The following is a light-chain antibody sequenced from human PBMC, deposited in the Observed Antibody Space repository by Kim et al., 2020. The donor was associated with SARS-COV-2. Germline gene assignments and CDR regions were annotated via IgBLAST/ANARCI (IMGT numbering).Light chain of an antibody. V-gene: IGKV3-20*01. CDR1: QRVRGNF. J-gene: IGKJ2*01. CDR3: HIYDDSPPHP. Sequence: VLTRSPDTLSLSPGDRGTLSCRASQRVRGNFLAWYQQKPGQAPRLLIYAASSRAGGVPDRFSGSGSGTEFTLTIDRLEPEDLAVYYCHIYDDSPPHPVGQGT. CDR2: AAS.